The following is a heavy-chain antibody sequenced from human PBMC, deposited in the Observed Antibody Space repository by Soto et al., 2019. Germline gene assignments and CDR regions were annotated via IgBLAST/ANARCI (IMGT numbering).Heavy chain of an antibody. CDR2: TYWDADK. V-gene: IGHV2-5*02. CDR3: ARLLWFGESGFDY. J-gene: IGHJ4*02. D-gene: IGHD3-10*01. CDR1: GFSLKTSGVG. Sequence: QITLKESGPTLVKPTQTLTLTCTFSGFSLKTSGVGVGWIRQPPGKALEWLALTYWDADKRYSPSVKSRLTITKDTSKNQVDLTMTDMDPVATATYYCARLLWFGESGFDYWGQGTPVTVSS.